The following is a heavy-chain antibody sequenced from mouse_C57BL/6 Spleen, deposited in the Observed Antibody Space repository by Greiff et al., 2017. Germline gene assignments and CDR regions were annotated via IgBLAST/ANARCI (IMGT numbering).Heavy chain of an antibody. J-gene: IGHJ1*03. CDR1: GYTFTDYY. CDR2: INPYNGGT. V-gene: IGHV1-19*01. D-gene: IGHD1-1*01. Sequence: EVQVVESGPVLVKPGASVKMSCKASGYTFTDYYMNWVKQSHGKSLEWIGVINPYNGGTSYNQKFKGKATLTVDKSSSTAYMELNSLTSEDSAVYYCAKGPHYYGSSYGYFDVWGTGTTVTVSS. CDR3: AKGPHYYGSSYGYFDV.